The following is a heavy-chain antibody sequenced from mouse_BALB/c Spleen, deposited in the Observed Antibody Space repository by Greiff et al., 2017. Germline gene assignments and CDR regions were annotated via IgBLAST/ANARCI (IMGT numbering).Heavy chain of an antibody. CDR1: GYTFTSYY. CDR3: TRAYYRYDGYYAMDY. D-gene: IGHD2-14*01. CDR2: INPSNGGT. V-gene: IGHV1S81*02. Sequence: VQLQQSGAELVKPGASVKLSCKASGYTFTSYYMYWVKQRPGQGLEWIGEINPSNGGTNFNEKFKSKATLTVDKSSSTAYMQLSSLTSEDSAVYYCTRAYYRYDGYYAMDYWGQGTSVTVSS. J-gene: IGHJ4*01.